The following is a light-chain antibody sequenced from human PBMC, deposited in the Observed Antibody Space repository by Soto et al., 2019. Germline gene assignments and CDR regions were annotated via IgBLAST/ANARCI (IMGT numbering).Light chain of an antibody. Sequence: DIQMTQSPSTLPASVGDRVTITCRASQSISNWLAWYQQKPGTAPKLLIYDASDLESGVPSRFSGSGSGTGFTLTISSLESEDFAVYYCQQRSNWPPITFGQGTRLEIK. CDR2: DAS. J-gene: IGKJ5*01. CDR1: QSISNW. V-gene: IGKV1-5*01. CDR3: QQRSNWPPIT.